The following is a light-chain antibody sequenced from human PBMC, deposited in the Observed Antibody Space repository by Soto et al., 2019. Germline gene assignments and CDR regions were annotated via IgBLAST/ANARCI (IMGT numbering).Light chain of an antibody. CDR2: DAS. Sequence: EIVMTQSPVTVSVSPGERATLSCRASQSVSSNLAWYQQKPGQAPRPLIYDASTRATDVPDRFSGSGSGTEFTLTISSLQSEDFAIYYCQQYDQWPPLTFGQGTRLEIK. J-gene: IGKJ5*01. CDR1: QSVSSN. V-gene: IGKV3-15*01. CDR3: QQYDQWPPLT.